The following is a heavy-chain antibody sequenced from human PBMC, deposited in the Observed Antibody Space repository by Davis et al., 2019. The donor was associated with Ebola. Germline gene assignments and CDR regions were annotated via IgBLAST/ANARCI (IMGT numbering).Heavy chain of an antibody. D-gene: IGHD3-10*01. CDR1: GGSFSGYY. Sequence: MPSETLSLTCAVYGGSFSGYYWSWIRQPPGKGLEWIGEINHSGSTNYNPSLKSRVTISVDKSKNQFSLKLSSVTAADTAVYYCARENGSGRSDPFDYWGQGTLVTVSS. CDR3: ARENGSGRSDPFDY. J-gene: IGHJ4*02. CDR2: INHSGST. V-gene: IGHV4-34*01.